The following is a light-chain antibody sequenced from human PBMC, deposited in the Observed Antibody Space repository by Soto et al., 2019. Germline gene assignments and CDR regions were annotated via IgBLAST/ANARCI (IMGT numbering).Light chain of an antibody. V-gene: IGKV1-39*01. J-gene: IGKJ4*01. CDR1: QGVGSH. CDR3: QQNYRAPLT. Sequence: DIQMTQSPSSVSALVGDRVTITCRASQGVGSHVNWYQQKPGKAPNLLIHGASNLQSGVPSTFSGSGSGTDFTLTISSLQPVDFATYYCQQNYRAPLTFGGGTKVEIK. CDR2: GAS.